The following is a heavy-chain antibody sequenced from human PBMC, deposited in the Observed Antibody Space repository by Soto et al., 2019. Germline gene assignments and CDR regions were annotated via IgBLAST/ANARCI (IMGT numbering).Heavy chain of an antibody. D-gene: IGHD2-15*01. V-gene: IGHV3-33*01. J-gene: IGHJ4*02. Sequence: QVQLVESGGGVVQPGRSLRLSCAASGFTFSSYGMHWVRQAPGKGLEWVAVIWYDGSNKYYADSVKGRFTISRDNSKNTLYLRMNSLRAEDTAVYYCARDGEYCSGGSCYSDYWGQGTLVTVSS. CDR1: GFTFSSYG. CDR3: ARDGEYCSGGSCYSDY. CDR2: IWYDGSNK.